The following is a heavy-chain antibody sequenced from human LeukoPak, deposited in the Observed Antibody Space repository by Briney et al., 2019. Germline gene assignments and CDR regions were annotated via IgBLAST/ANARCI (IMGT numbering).Heavy chain of an antibody. D-gene: IGHD3-9*01. J-gene: IGHJ4*02. CDR2: ISGSGGSR. CDR3: AKDDYDILTGYYKGGVDY. Sequence: PGGSLRLSCAASGFTFGSYAMSWVRQAPGKGLEWVSAISGSGGSRYYADAVKGRVTISRDNSKNTLYLQMNSLRAEDTAVYYCAKDDYDILTGYYKGGVDYRGQGTLVTVSS. CDR1: GFTFGSYA. V-gene: IGHV3-23*01.